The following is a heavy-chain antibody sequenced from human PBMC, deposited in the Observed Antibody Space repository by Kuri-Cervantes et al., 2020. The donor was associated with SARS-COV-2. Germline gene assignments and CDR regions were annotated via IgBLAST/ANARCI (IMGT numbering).Heavy chain of an antibody. CDR2: IIPIFGTA. J-gene: IGHJ4*02. Sequence: SVKVSCKASGGTFSSYAISWVRQAPGQGLEWMGRIIPIFGTANYAQKFQGRVTITADESTSTAYMELSSLSSEDTAVYYCAWLTDYGVPFDYWGQGTLVTVSS. D-gene: IGHD4-17*01. V-gene: IGHV1-69*13. CDR1: GGTFSSYA. CDR3: AWLTDYGVPFDY.